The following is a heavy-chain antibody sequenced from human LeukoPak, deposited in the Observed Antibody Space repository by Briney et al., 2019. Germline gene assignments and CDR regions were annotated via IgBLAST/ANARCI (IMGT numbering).Heavy chain of an antibody. V-gene: IGHV3-21*01. CDR1: GFTFSSYS. CDR3: ASTSIMKGFAFDI. D-gene: IGHD6-6*01. CDR2: ISSSSSYI. J-gene: IGHJ3*02. Sequence: GGSLRLSCAASGFTFSSYSMNWVRQAPGKGLEWVSSISSSSSYIYYADSVKSRFTISRDNAKNSLYLQMNSLRAEDTAVYYCASTSIMKGFAFDIWGQGTMVTVSS.